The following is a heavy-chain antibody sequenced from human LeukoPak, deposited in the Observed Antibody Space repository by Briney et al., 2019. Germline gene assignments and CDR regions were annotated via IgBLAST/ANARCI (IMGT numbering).Heavy chain of an antibody. CDR3: ARLPEGWYATSLGWLGP. V-gene: IGHV4-59*08. CDR1: GASISRSY. CDR2: LAYTGIS. D-gene: IGHD5-24*01. J-gene: IGHJ5*02. Sequence: PSETLSLTCTVSGASISRSYWIWIRQTPGKGLEWMGYLAYTGISTYNPSLKSRVTISRDESKNQFSLHLTHVTAADTAVYYCARLPEGWYATSLGWLGPWGQGTRVTVSS.